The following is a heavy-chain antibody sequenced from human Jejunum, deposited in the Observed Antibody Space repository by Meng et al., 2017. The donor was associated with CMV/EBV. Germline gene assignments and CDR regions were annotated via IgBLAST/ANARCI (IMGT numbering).Heavy chain of an antibody. CDR3: ARGGTVTNAAY. V-gene: IGHV4-31*03. J-gene: IGHJ4*02. D-gene: IGHD4-11*01. CDR2: IYYSGST. CDR1: GGSISNGGYS. Sequence: CTVSGGSISNGGYSWIWIRQHPGKGLEWIGYIYYSGSTCYNPSLKSRVTISVDTSKNQFSLNLSSVTAADTAVYYCARGGTVTNAAYWGQGTLVTVSS.